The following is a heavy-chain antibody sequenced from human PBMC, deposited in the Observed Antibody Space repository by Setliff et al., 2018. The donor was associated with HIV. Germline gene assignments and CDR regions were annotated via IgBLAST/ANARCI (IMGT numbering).Heavy chain of an antibody. CDR2: IRLDGSDK. Sequence: GGSLRLSCAASGFTFRNYGMHWVRQAPGKGLEWVAFIRLDGSDKFYADSVKGRFTISRDNSKNTLFLQMNSLRSEDTAVYYCAKEDQRVTSVDYWGQGTLVTVS. D-gene: IGHD2-2*01. J-gene: IGHJ4*02. CDR1: GFTFRNYG. V-gene: IGHV3-30*02. CDR3: AKEDQRVTSVDY.